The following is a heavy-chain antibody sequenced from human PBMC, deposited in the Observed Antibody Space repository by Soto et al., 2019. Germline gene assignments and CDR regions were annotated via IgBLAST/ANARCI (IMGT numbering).Heavy chain of an antibody. V-gene: IGHV3-23*01. Sequence: GSLRLSCAASGFTFSSYAMSWVRQAPGKGLEWVSAISGSGGSTYYADSVKGRFTISRDNSKNTLYLQMNSLRAEDTAVYSCAKLPALYSSSWDWYFDLWGRGTLVTVSS. J-gene: IGHJ2*01. D-gene: IGHD6-13*01. CDR1: GFTFSSYA. CDR3: AKLPALYSSSWDWYFDL. CDR2: ISGSGGST.